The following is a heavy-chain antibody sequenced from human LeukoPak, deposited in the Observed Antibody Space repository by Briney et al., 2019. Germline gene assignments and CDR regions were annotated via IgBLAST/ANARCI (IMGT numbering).Heavy chain of an antibody. Sequence: GGSLRLSCAASGFTFSSYGMHWVRQAPCKGLEWVAVISYDGSNKYYADSVKGRFTISRDNSKNTLYLQMNSLRAEDTAVYYCAKDYDGDMNYFDYWGQGTLVTVSS. V-gene: IGHV3-30*18. CDR2: ISYDGSNK. D-gene: IGHD4-17*01. CDR3: AKDYDGDMNYFDY. CDR1: GFTFSSYG. J-gene: IGHJ4*02.